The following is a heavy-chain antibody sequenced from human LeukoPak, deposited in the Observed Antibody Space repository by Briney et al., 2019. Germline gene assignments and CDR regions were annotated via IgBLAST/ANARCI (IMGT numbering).Heavy chain of an antibody. Sequence: SETLSLTCAVYGGSFSGYYWSWIRQPPGKGLEWIGEINNSGSTNYNPSLKSRVTISVDTSNNQFSLKLSSVTAADTAVYYCARVGTWGFTMVRGATPNWFDPWGQGTLVTVSS. CDR3: ARVGTWGFTMVRGATPNWFDP. CDR2: INNSGST. CDR1: GGSFSGYY. J-gene: IGHJ5*02. D-gene: IGHD3-10*01. V-gene: IGHV4-34*01.